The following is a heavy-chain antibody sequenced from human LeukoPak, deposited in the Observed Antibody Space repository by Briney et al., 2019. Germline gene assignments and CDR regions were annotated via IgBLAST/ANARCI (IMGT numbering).Heavy chain of an antibody. Sequence: GGSLRLSCAVSGFMFSSYYMDWVRQAPGRGLVWVSRNNSDGKSSTYADSVKGRFTISRDNAKNSLYLQMNSLRAEDTALYYCTKAGGAYYYYYMDVWGKGSTVTISS. CDR2: NNSDGKSS. CDR1: GFMFSSYY. V-gene: IGHV3-74*01. J-gene: IGHJ6*03. D-gene: IGHD3-10*01. CDR3: TKAGGAYYYYYMDV.